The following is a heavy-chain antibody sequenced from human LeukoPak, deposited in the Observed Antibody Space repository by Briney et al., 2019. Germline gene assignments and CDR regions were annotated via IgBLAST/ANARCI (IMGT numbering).Heavy chain of an antibody. D-gene: IGHD2-15*01. Sequence: GGSLRLSCAASGYPFSNYGMDWVRQTPGRGLEWISYISGRATNTDYADSVRARFTISRDNAENALYLQMNNLRVEDTAVYYCAREGGGYRLFEFWGQGILVTVSS. CDR2: ISGRATNT. J-gene: IGHJ4*02. CDR3: AREGGGYRLFEF. V-gene: IGHV3-48*04. CDR1: GYPFSNYG.